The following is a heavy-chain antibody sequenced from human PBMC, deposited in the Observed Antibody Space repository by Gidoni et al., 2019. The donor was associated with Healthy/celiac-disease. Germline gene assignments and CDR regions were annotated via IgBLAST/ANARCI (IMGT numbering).Heavy chain of an antibody. J-gene: IGHJ4*02. D-gene: IGHD6-19*01. CDR2: ISSSSSTI. Sequence: EVQLVESGGGLVQPGGSLRLPCAAAGFTFSSYSMNWVRQAPGKGLGGVSYISSSSSTIYYADSVKGRFTISRDNAKNSLYLQMNSLRAEDTAVYYCARAERSSGWVLGYWGQGTLVTVSS. V-gene: IGHV3-48*01. CDR3: ARAERSSGWVLGY. CDR1: GFTFSSYS.